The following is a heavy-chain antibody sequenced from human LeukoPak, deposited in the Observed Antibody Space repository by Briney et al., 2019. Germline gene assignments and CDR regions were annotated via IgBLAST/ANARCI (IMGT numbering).Heavy chain of an antibody. CDR1: GSTFTFYA. CDR2: ISGDGGST. D-gene: IGHD4-17*01. V-gene: IGHV3-43*02. Sequence: PGGSLRLSCAASGSTFTFYAMSWVRQAPGKGLEWVSLISGDGGSTYYADSVKGRFTISRDNSKNSLYLQMNSLRTEDTALYYCAKAFSYGDYPSPWGQGTLVTVSS. J-gene: IGHJ5*02. CDR3: AKAFSYGDYPSP.